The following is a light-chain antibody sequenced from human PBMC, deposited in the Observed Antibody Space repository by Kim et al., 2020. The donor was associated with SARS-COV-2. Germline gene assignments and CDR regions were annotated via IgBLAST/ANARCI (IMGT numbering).Light chain of an antibody. CDR1: SSSIGINS. V-gene: IGLV1-44*01. Sequence: GQRVTISCAGSSSSIGINSVNWYQQFPGTAPKLLLFSNNQRPSGVPDRFSGSRSVTSASLAISGIQSEDEADYYCAAWNDSLNVPLFGGGTQLTVL. CDR2: SNN. CDR3: AAWNDSLNVPL. J-gene: IGLJ3*02.